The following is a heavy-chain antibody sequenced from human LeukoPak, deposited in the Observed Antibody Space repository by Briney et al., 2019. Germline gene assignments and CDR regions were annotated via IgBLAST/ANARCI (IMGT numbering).Heavy chain of an antibody. CDR2: ISSSSSYI. V-gene: IGHV3-21*03. Sequence: PGGSLRLSCAASGFTSSSYSMNWVRQAPGKGLEWVSSISSSSSYIYYADSVKGRFTISRDNSKNSLFVQMNSLRAEDTAVYFCAKSRSGSANWALQIFDNWGQGTLVTVSS. J-gene: IGHJ4*02. CDR3: AKSRSGSANWALQIFDN. D-gene: IGHD1-1*01. CDR1: GFTSSSYS.